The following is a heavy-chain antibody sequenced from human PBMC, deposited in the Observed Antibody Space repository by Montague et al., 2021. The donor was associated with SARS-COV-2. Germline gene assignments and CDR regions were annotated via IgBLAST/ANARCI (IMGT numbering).Heavy chain of an antibody. CDR2: IYWDGDQ. V-gene: IGHV2-5*02. CDR3: ARRYNFYRAEAFDA. D-gene: IGHD3-3*01. CDR1: GFSLNTDGVG. Sequence: PALVKPTQTLTLTCVFSGFSLNTDGVGVAWIRRPPGKALEWLAPIYWDGDQRYSPSLKTRLTITKDTSKNRVVLTMTNLDPVDTATYYCARRYNFYRAEAFDAWGQGTMLTVSS. J-gene: IGHJ3*01.